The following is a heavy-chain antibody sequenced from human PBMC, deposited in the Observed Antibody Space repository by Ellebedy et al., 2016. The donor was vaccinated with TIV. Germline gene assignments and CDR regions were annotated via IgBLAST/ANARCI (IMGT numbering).Heavy chain of an antibody. D-gene: IGHD3/OR15-3a*01. Sequence: SETLSLTCTVSGGSISSSTYYWGWIRQPPGKGLEWIGTIYNNGSTYYNPSLKSRVTISVDTSKNQFSLKLSSVTAADTAVYYCARNLVIFTFEKWYFDLWGRGTPVTVSS. V-gene: IGHV4-39*01. CDR2: IYNNGST. J-gene: IGHJ2*01. CDR3: ARNLVIFTFEKWYFDL. CDR1: GGSISSSTYY.